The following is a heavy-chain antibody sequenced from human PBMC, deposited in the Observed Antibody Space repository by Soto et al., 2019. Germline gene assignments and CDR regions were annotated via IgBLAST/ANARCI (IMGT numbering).Heavy chain of an antibody. V-gene: IGHV3-7*03. CDR3: ATGAAAGPTLHFDY. Sequence: GGSLRLSCAASGFTFNSCWMTWVRQAPGKGLEWVANIKQDGSQTYYVDSVKGRFTISRDNAKNSLYLQMNSLKASDTAMYYCATGAAAGPTLHFDYWGQGTLVTVS. CDR1: GFTFNSCW. CDR2: IKQDGSQT. D-gene: IGHD6-13*01. J-gene: IGHJ4*02.